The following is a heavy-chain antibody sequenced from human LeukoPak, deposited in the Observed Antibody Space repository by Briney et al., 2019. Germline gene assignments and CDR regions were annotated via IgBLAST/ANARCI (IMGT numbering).Heavy chain of an antibody. J-gene: IGHJ4*02. Sequence: PSETLSLTCTVPGGSISSSSYYWGWIRQPPGKGVEWIGNIYYSGSTYYNPSLKSRVTISVDTSNNHFSLKLSSVTAADTAVYYCARYSGNPTAFDYWGQGTLVTVSS. D-gene: IGHD1-26*01. V-gene: IGHV4-39*02. CDR2: IYYSGST. CDR1: GGSISSSSYY. CDR3: ARYSGNPTAFDY.